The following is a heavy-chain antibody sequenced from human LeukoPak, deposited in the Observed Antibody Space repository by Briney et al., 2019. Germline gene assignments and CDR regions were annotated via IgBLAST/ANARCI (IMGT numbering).Heavy chain of an antibody. Sequence: SETLSLTCTVSGGSISSYYWSWIRQPPGKGLEWIGYIYYNGNTNYNPSLKSRVTISVDTSKNQFSLKLTSVTAADTAVYYCARDPGLGYCSGGSCYWHWGQGTLVTVSS. D-gene: IGHD2-15*01. J-gene: IGHJ1*01. CDR1: GGSISSYY. CDR3: ARDPGLGYCSGGSCYWH. CDR2: IYYNGNT. V-gene: IGHV4-59*12.